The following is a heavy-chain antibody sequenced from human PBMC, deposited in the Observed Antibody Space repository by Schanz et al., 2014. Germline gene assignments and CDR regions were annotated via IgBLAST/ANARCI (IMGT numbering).Heavy chain of an antibody. CDR2: ISFDGRNT. D-gene: IGHD5-12*01. CDR1: GFIFRSYT. V-gene: IGHV3-30*03. J-gene: IGHJ6*03. CDR3: ARGGSSGYDFSIYYMDV. Sequence: VQLVESGGGLVKPGGSLRLSCTASGFIFRSYTMNWVRQAPGKGLEWVGFISFDGRNTGYAHSVKGRFTISRDNFKNTLFLQMNSLRAEDTAAYYCARGGSSGYDFSIYYMDVWGKGTTVTVSS.